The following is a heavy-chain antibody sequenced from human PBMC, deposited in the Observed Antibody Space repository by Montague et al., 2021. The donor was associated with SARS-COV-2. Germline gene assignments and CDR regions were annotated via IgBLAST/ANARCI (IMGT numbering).Heavy chain of an antibody. CDR3: ARVASGWGRGEFWYFDV. CDR1: GGSISSYY. Sequence: SETRSLTCTVSGGSISSYYWSWIRQPPGKGLEWIGYIYYSGSTNYNPSLKSRVTISVDTSKNQFSLKLSSVTAADTAVYCCARVASGWGRGEFWYFDVWGRGTLVTVSS. J-gene: IGHJ2*01. CDR2: IYYSGST. V-gene: IGHV4-59*08. D-gene: IGHD3-10*01.